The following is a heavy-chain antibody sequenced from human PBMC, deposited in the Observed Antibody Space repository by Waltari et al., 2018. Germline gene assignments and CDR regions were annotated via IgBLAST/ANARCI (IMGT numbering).Heavy chain of an antibody. V-gene: IGHV3-30-3*01. Sequence: QVQLVESGGGVVQPGRSLRLSCAASGFTFSSYAMHWVRQAPGKGLEWVAVISYDGSNKYYADSVKGRFTISRDNSKNTLYLQMNSLRAEDTAVYYCARDEALTGGFDLWGRGTLVTVSS. J-gene: IGHJ2*01. CDR1: GFTFSSYA. CDR2: ISYDGSNK. CDR3: ARDEALTGGFDL. D-gene: IGHD2-8*02.